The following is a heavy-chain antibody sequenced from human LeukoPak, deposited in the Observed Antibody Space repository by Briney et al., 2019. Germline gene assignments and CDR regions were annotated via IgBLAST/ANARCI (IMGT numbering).Heavy chain of an antibody. CDR1: GFTFSSYG. D-gene: IGHD2-15*01. V-gene: IGHV3-33*01. CDR3: AREVAYYDY. CDR2: IWYDGSNK. Sequence: GRSLRLSCAASGFTFSSYGMHWVRQAPGRGLEWVAVIWYDGSNKYYADSVKGRFTISRDNSRNTLYLQMGSLRAEDMAMYYCAREVAYYDYWGQGTLVTVSS. J-gene: IGHJ4*02.